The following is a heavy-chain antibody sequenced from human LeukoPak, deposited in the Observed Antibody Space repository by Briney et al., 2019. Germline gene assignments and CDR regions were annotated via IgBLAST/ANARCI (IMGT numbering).Heavy chain of an antibody. Sequence: ASVKVSCKASGGTFSSYAISWVRQAPGQGLGWMGIINPSGGSTSYAQKFQGRVTMTRDMSTSTVYMELSSLRSEDTAVYYCARDLGHGDYPFDYWGQGTLVTVSS. CDR2: INPSGGST. CDR3: ARDLGHGDYPFDY. CDR1: GGTFSSYA. J-gene: IGHJ4*02. D-gene: IGHD4-17*01. V-gene: IGHV1-46*01.